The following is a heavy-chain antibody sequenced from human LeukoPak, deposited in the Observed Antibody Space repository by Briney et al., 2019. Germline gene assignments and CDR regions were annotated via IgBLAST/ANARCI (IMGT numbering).Heavy chain of an antibody. CDR3: AKDFRGDDYYMDV. Sequence: TGGSLRLSCATSGFTFSRYGMYWVRQAPGKGLEWVAFIRYDGSNTYYADSVKGRFTISRDNSRNTLYLQMNSLRAEDTATYYCAKDFRGDDYYMDVWAKGTTVTVSS. D-gene: IGHD3-16*01. CDR2: IRYDGSNT. V-gene: IGHV3-30*02. CDR1: GFTFSRYG. J-gene: IGHJ6*03.